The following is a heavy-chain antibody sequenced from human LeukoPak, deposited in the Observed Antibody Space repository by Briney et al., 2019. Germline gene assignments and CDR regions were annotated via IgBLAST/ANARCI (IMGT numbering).Heavy chain of an antibody. CDR1: GYTFTSYG. D-gene: IGHD6-13*01. Sequence: GASVKVSCKASGYTFTSYGISWVRQAPGQGLEWMGWISAYNGNANYAQKLQGRVTMTTDTSTSTAYMELRSLRSDDTAVYYCARDRPAAGSACFDYWGQGTLVTASS. CDR2: ISAYNGNA. V-gene: IGHV1-18*01. J-gene: IGHJ4*02. CDR3: ARDRPAAGSACFDY.